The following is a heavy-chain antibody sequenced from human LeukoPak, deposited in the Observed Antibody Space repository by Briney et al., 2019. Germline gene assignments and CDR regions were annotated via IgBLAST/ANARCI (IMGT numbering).Heavy chain of an antibody. CDR3: ARDRNRIFDY. D-gene: IGHD2-15*01. Sequence: GGSLRLSCAASGLTFSSYAMSWVRQAPGKGLEWVSAISGSGGNTYYADSVKGRFTISRDNAKNTLYLQMNSLRPEDTAVYYCARDRNRIFDYWGQGTLVTVSS. J-gene: IGHJ4*02. CDR2: ISGSGGNT. CDR1: GLTFSSYA. V-gene: IGHV3-23*01.